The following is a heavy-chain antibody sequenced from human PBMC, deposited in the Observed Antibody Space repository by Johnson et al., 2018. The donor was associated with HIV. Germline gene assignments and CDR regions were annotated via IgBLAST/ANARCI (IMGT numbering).Heavy chain of an antibody. CDR3: ASTGSGSASDAFDI. CDR1: GFTFSSYG. D-gene: IGHD3-10*01. Sequence: QMQLVESGGGVVQPGGSLRLSCAASGFTFSSYGMHWVRQAPGKGLEWVAFIRYDGSNKYYADSVKGRFTISRDNSKNTLYLQMNSLRAEDTAVYYCASTGSGSASDAFDIWGQGTMVIVSS. CDR2: IRYDGSNK. V-gene: IGHV3-30*02. J-gene: IGHJ3*02.